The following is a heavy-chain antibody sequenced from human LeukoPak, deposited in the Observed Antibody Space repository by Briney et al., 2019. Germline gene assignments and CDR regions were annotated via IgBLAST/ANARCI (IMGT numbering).Heavy chain of an antibody. V-gene: IGHV1-2*02. CDR2: INPNSGGT. D-gene: IGHD2-15*01. Sequence: ASVKVSCKASGYTFTGYYMHWVRQAPGQGLEWMGWINPNSGGTNYAQKFQGRVTMTRDMSTSTVYMELSSLRSEDTAVYYCARSRRVAAPRQSRNWFDPWCQGTLVTVSS. J-gene: IGHJ5*02. CDR3: ARSRRVAAPRQSRNWFDP. CDR1: GYTFTGYY.